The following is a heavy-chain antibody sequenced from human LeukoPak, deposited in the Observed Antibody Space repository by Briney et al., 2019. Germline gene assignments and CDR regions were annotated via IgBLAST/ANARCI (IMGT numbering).Heavy chain of an antibody. CDR2: INPNSGGT. CDR1: GYSFKNYG. D-gene: IGHD3-3*01. Sequence: ASVKVSCKASGYSFKNYGMTWVRQAPGQGLEWMGWINPNSGGTNYAQKFQGRVTMTRDTSISTAYMELSRLRSDDTAVYYCARDSSGGYYTPFDYWGQGTLVTVSS. V-gene: IGHV1-2*02. CDR3: ARDSSGGYYTPFDY. J-gene: IGHJ4*02.